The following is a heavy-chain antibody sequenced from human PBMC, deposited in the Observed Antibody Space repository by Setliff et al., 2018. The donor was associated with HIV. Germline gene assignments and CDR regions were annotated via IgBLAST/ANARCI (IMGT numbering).Heavy chain of an antibody. CDR3: IIAYSSGWLAPMGFDS. Sequence: SETLSLTCTVSAGSIRSSTYYWAWIRQPPGKGLEWIGYIYIYNSGRTNYNPSLKSRVTISVDTSKNQFSLKLSSVTAADTAVYYCIIAYSSGWLAPMGFDSWGQGTLVTVSS. V-gene: IGHV4-61*05. CDR1: AGSIRSSTYY. J-gene: IGHJ4*02. D-gene: IGHD6-19*01. CDR2: IYIYNSGRT.